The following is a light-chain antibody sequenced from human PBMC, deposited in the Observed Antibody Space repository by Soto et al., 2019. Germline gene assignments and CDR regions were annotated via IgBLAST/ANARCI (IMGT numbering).Light chain of an antibody. CDR3: QVGDSSSDVV. J-gene: IGLJ2*01. Sequence: SYELTQPPSVSVAPGQTARITCGGNNIGSKSVHWYQQRPGQAPVLVVYDDRDRPSGIPERFSGSNSGNTATLTISRVEAGDEADYYCQVGDSSSDVVFGGGTKVTVL. CDR2: DDR. CDR1: NIGSKS. V-gene: IGLV3-21*02.